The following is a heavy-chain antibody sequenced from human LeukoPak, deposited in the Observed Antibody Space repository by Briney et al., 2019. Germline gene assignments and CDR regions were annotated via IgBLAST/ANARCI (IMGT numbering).Heavy chain of an antibody. V-gene: IGHV4-59*08. J-gene: IGHJ4*02. D-gene: IGHD6-13*01. CDR2: IYYSGST. CDR1: GGSISSYY. Sequence: SETLSLTCTVSGGSISSYYWSWIRQPPGKGLEWVGYIYYSGSTNYNPSLKSRVTISVDTSKNQFSLKLSSVTAADTAVYYCARHGFHSSSWYSNTYYFDYWGQGTLVTVSS. CDR3: ARHGFHSSSWYSNTYYFDY.